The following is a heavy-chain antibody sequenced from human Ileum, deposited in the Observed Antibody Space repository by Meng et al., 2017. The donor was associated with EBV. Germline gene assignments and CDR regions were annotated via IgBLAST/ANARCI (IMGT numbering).Heavy chain of an antibody. CDR3: ARNVPGTSAYYD. V-gene: IGHV4-28*01. D-gene: IGHD3-22*01. CDR1: GYSISSTNW. Sequence: QVPLQESGPGPVKPSDHLSLTCAVSGYSISSTNWWGWIRQPPGKGLEWIGYIYYSGSTSYNPSLKSRVTMSVDTSKNQFSLNLNSVTAVDTAVYYCARNVPGTSAYYDWGQGTLVTVSS. J-gene: IGHJ4*02. CDR2: IYYSGST.